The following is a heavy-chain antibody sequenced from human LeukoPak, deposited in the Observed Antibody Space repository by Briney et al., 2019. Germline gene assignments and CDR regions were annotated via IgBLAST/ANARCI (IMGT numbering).Heavy chain of an antibody. J-gene: IGHJ4*02. CDR1: GGSISSSSYY. CDR3: ARGSGTGTTNFDY. Sequence: PSETLSLTCTVSGGSISSSSYYWGWIRQPPGKGLEWIGSIYYSGSTYYNPSLKSRVTISVDTSKNQFSLKLSSVTAADTAVYYCARGSGTGTTNFDYWGQGTLVTVSS. V-gene: IGHV4-39*07. D-gene: IGHD1-7*01. CDR2: IYYSGST.